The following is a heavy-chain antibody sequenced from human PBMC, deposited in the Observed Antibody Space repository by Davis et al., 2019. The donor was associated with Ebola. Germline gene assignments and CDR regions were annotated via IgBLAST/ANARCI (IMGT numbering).Heavy chain of an antibody. CDR3: VKGSGSYFNYYGMDV. Sequence: GESLKISCSASGFTFSSFAMHWVRQAPGKGLKYVSAISSSGGSTYYADSVKGRFTISRDSSKNTLHLQMSSLRAEDMAVYYCVKGSGSYFNYYGMDVWGQGNTVTVSS. J-gene: IGHJ6*02. CDR1: GFTFSSFA. V-gene: IGHV3-64D*06. D-gene: IGHD3-10*01. CDR2: ISSSGGST.